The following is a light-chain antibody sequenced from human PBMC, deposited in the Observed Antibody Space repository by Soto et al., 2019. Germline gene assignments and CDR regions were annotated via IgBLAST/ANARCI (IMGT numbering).Light chain of an antibody. J-gene: IGKJ2*01. CDR2: AGS. V-gene: IGKV1-39*01. Sequence: DIQMTQSPSSLSASAGDRVTITCRTSQSISNYLNWYQQNPGKAPKLLIYAGSTLQSGVPLRFSGSGSGTDFTLTISSLQPEDFTTYYCQQSYRTPYTFGQGTRLDIK. CDR1: QSISNY. CDR3: QQSYRTPYT.